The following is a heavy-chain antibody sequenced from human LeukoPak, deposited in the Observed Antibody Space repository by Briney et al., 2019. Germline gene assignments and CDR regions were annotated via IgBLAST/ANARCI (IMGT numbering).Heavy chain of an antibody. V-gene: IGHV1-2*04. Sequence: ASVKVSCKASGYTYTGYYMHGVRQAPGQGLEWMGRINPNSGGTNYAQKFQGWVTMTRDTSISTAYMELSRLRSDDTAVYYCARGLGSGSFYDAFDIWGQGTMVTVSS. J-gene: IGHJ3*02. CDR1: GYTYTGYY. CDR3: ARGLGSGSFYDAFDI. D-gene: IGHD3-10*01. CDR2: INPNSGGT.